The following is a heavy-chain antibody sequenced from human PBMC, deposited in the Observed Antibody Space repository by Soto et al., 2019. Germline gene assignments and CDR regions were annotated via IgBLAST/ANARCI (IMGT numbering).Heavy chain of an antibody. CDR1: GGSISSGGYS. Sequence: KASETLSLTCAVSGGSISSGGYSWSWIRQPPGKGLEWIGYIYHSGSTYYNPSLKSRVTISVDRSKNQFSLKLSSVTAADTAVYYCAGDKLSSGYYFDYWGQGTLVTVSS. CDR3: AGDKLSSGYYFDY. J-gene: IGHJ4*02. CDR2: IYHSGST. D-gene: IGHD6-25*01. V-gene: IGHV4-30-2*01.